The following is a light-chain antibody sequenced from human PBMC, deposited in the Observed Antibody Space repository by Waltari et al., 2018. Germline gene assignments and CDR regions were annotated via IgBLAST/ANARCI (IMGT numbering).Light chain of an antibody. J-gene: IGLJ1*01. V-gene: IGLV1-40*01. CDR3: QSYDGSLSGWV. CDR1: NSHIGADYD. Sequence: QPVLTQPPSVSGAPGQRVTISCPGSNSHIGADYDVHWYQQLPGTAPKLLLTGASHRPSGVPDRFSGSKSGTSASLAITGLQAEDEGDFYCQSYDGSLSGWVFGTGTTVTVL. CDR2: GAS.